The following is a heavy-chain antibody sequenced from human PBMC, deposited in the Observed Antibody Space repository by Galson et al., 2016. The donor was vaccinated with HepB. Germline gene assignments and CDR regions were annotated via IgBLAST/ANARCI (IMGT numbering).Heavy chain of an antibody. CDR2: ISSDGTTI. CDR3: ETHQTRAVATTFDY. CDR1: GFTFSSYW. D-gene: IGHD2-15*01. V-gene: IGHV3-74*01. Sequence: SLRLSCAASGFTFSSYWMHWVRQAPGTGLVWVSRISSDGTTITYADSVKGRFTISRDSAKNTLYPQMNSLSADETAVYYCETHQTRAVATTFDYWGQGTQVTVSS. J-gene: IGHJ4*02.